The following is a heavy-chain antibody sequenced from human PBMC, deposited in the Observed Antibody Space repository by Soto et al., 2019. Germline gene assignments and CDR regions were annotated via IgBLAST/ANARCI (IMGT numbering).Heavy chain of an antibody. D-gene: IGHD3-16*01. CDR1: GFTFSTSW. CDR2: INQDGSER. J-gene: IGHJ4*02. Sequence: EVQLVESGGGLVQPGGSLRLPCAASGFTFSTSWMTWVRQPPGKGLEWVASINQDGSERYYVDSVRGRFTISRDNAKNSLYLQMNSLRAEDTAVYYCVCGGNFFVYWGQGTLVTFSP. V-gene: IGHV3-7*01. CDR3: VCGGNFFVY.